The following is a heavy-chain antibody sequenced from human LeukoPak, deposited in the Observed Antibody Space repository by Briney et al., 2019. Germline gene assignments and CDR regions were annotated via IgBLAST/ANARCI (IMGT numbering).Heavy chain of an antibody. D-gene: IGHD5-18*01. Sequence: PSETLSLTCAVSGGSISSSNWWSWVRQPPGKGLEWIGEIYHSGSTNYNPSLKSRVTISVDKSKNQFSLKLSSVTAADTAVYYCAREAMYSYGNNFDYWGQGTLVTVSS. CDR2: IYHSGST. CDR3: AREAMYSYGNNFDY. J-gene: IGHJ4*02. CDR1: GGSISSSNW. V-gene: IGHV4-4*02.